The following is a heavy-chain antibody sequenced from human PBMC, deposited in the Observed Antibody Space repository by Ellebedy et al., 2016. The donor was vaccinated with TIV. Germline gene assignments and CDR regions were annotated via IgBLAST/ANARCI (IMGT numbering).Heavy chain of an antibody. Sequence: SVKVSXXASGGTFSSYAISWVRQAPGQGLEWMGGIIPIFGTANYAQKFQGRVTITADESTSTAYMELSSLRSEDTAVYYCARDLRPNSGYDYFDYWGQGTLVTVSS. D-gene: IGHD5-12*01. CDR3: ARDLRPNSGYDYFDY. CDR1: GGTFSSYA. J-gene: IGHJ4*02. V-gene: IGHV1-69*13. CDR2: IIPIFGTA.